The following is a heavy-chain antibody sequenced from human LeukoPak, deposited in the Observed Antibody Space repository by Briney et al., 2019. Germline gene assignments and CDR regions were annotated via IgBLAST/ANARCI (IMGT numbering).Heavy chain of an antibody. CDR3: ARDGGTSGYDLLDY. Sequence: GRSLRLSCAASGFTFSNYWLNWVRQAPGKGLEWVATINQNGGEKYYVDSVKGRFTISRDNAKDSLYLQMNSLRAEDTAIYYCARDGGTSGYDLLDYWGQGTLVTVSS. CDR2: INQNGGEK. V-gene: IGHV3-7*01. J-gene: IGHJ4*01. D-gene: IGHD5-12*01. CDR1: GFTFSNYW.